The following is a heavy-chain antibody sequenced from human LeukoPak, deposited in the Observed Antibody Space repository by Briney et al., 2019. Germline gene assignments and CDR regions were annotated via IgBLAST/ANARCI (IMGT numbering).Heavy chain of an antibody. CDR3: AREVGRSIWFGELYWFDP. CDR2: IYYSGST. V-gene: IGHV4-39*07. J-gene: IGHJ5*02. Sequence: SETLSLTCTVSGGSISSSSYYWGWIRQPPGKGLEWIGSIYYSGSTYYNPSLKSRVTISVDTSKNQFSLKLSSVTAADTAVYYCAREVGRSIWFGELYWFDPWGQGTLVTVSS. D-gene: IGHD3-10*01. CDR1: GGSISSSSYY.